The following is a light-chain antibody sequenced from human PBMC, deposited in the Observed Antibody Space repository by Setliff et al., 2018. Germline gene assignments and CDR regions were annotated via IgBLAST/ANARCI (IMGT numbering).Light chain of an antibody. Sequence: QSALAQPASVSGSPGQSITISCTGTSSDVGSHNLVSWCQQHPGKAPKLMIYEVSKRPSGVSNRFSGSKSGNTASLTISGLQAEDEADYYCCSYAGSPYVFGTGTKVTVL. CDR1: SSDVGSHNL. V-gene: IGLV2-23*02. CDR2: EVS. CDR3: CSYAGSPYV. J-gene: IGLJ1*01.